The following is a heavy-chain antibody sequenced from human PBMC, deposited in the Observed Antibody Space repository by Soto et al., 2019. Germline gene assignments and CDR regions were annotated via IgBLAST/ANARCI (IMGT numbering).Heavy chain of an antibody. D-gene: IGHD6-13*01. CDR3: ARYSSNWFQTEGMDV. J-gene: IGHJ6*02. CDR2: IDTSGNT. CDR1: GVSISTYY. V-gene: IGHV4-4*07. Sequence: SETLSLTCTVSGVSISTYYWSWIRQPAGKGLEWIGRIDTSGNTNYNPSLKSRVTMSVDTSKKQFSLKLTSVTAADTAAYYCARYSSNWFQTEGMDVWGQGTTVTVSS.